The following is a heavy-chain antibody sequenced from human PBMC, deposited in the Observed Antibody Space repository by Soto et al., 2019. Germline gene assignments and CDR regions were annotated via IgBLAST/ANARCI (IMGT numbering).Heavy chain of an antibody. CDR2: IVADGTGL. V-gene: IGHV3-33*01. CDR1: GFRFSNYG. CDR3: ASDDDLPDNSVDH. J-gene: IGHJ4*02. Sequence: QVQLVESGGGVVQPGRSLRLSCAASGFRFSNYGMHWVRQAPGKGLEWLAGIVADGTGLHYADSVRGRFTISRDKSKNTLYIQLTSLGADDTAIYFCASDDDLPDNSVDHWGQGTLVTVSS. D-gene: IGHD1-1*01.